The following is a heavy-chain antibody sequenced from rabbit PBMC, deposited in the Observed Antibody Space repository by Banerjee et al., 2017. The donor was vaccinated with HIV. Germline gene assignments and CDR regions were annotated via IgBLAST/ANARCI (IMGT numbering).Heavy chain of an antibody. D-gene: IGHD6-1*01. CDR3: ARHRFLYYTYGYAGYAYATFNL. J-gene: IGHJ4*01. CDR2: IYATSSGST. Sequence: QSLEESGGDLVKPGASLTLTCTATGFSFSNTYYMCWVRQAPGKGLEWIACIYATSSGSTWYASWAKGRFTISKTSSTTVTLQMTSLTAADTATYFCARHRFLYYTYGYAGYAYATFNLWGQGTLVTVS. V-gene: IGHV1S40*01. CDR1: GFSFSNTYY.